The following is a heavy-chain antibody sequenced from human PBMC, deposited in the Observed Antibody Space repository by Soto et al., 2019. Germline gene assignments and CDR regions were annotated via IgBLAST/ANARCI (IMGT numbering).Heavy chain of an antibody. CDR2: ISAAGDP. Sequence: EVQLVESGGGLVQPGGSLRLSCEASGFTFRNYDMHWVRQGTGKGLEWVSGISAAGDPDDADSVEGRFTISRENAQNSFFPQMNSLRVGDTAVYYCARTDRDFYGLDVWGQGTTVIVSS. J-gene: IGHJ6*01. CDR3: ARTDRDFYGLDV. CDR1: GFTFRNYD. V-gene: IGHV3-13*05.